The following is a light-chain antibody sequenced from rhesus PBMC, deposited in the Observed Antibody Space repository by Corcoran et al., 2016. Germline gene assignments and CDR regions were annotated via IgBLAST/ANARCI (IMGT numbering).Light chain of an antibody. CDR2: KAS. Sequence: DIQMTQSPSSLSASVGDTVTITCRASQGISSWLAWYQQKPGKAPKLLLYKASSLQSGVPSTFSGSGSGTDFTLTISSLQSEDFATYYCQQYSSRPFTFGPGTKLDIK. V-gene: IGKV1-22*01. CDR3: QQYSSRPFT. J-gene: IGKJ3*01. CDR1: QGISSW.